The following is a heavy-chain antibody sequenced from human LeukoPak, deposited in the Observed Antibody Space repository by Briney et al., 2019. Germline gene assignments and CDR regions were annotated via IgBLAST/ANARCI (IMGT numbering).Heavy chain of an antibody. D-gene: IGHD2-2*01. CDR1: GYTFTSYG. Sequence: ASVKVSFKASGYTFTSYGISWVRQAPGQGREWMGWISAYNGNTNYAQKLQGRVTMTTDTSTSTAYMELRSLRSDDTAVYYCARFVVPAADYYYYGMDVWGQGTTVTVSS. V-gene: IGHV1-18*01. J-gene: IGHJ6*02. CDR2: ISAYNGNT. CDR3: ARFVVPAADYYYYGMDV.